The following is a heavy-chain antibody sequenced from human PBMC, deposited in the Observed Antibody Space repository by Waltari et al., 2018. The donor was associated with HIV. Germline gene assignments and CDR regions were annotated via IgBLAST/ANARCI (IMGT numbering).Heavy chain of an antibody. D-gene: IGHD3-10*01. CDR1: EYNFTMYA. J-gene: IGHJ5*02. CDR2: INPDKGNT. Sequence: QVQLVQSGAEVQKPGASVKVSCKASEYNFTMYAMHWLRQAPGQGFEWMGWINPDKGNTKYSQRFQDRVTITRDTSASTVYMDLMTLRSEDTAVYYCARDVDRGRGNWFDPWGQGTLVTVSS. V-gene: IGHV1-3*01. CDR3: ARDVDRGRGNWFDP.